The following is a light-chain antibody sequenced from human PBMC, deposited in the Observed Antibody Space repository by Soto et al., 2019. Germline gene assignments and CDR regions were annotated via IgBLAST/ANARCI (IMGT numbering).Light chain of an antibody. J-gene: IGLJ1*01. CDR3: AGWDDSLNGYV. Sequence: QSVLTQPPSASGTPGQRVTISCSGSSSNIGRNTVNWYQHLPGTAQKLLIYSNTQRPSGVPDRFSGSKSGTSASLAISGLQSEDEADYYCAGWDDSLNGYVFGTGTKVTVL. V-gene: IGLV1-44*01. CDR1: SSNIGRNT. CDR2: SNT.